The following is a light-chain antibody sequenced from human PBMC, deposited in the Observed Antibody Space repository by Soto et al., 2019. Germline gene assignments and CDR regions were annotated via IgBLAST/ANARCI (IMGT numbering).Light chain of an antibody. Sequence: QSVLTQPPSASVSPGQSVTISCTGTSSDIGGYNYVSWYQHHPGKAPRLLIYEVFKRPSGVPNRFSGSKSGNRASLTVSGLQADDEADYYCTSYAGYNNFVFGTGTQLTVL. CDR1: SSDIGGYNY. V-gene: IGLV2-8*01. J-gene: IGLJ1*01. CDR2: EVF. CDR3: TSYAGYNNFV.